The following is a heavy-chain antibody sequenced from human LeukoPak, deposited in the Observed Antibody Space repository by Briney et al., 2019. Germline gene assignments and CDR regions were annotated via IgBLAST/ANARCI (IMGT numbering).Heavy chain of an antibody. CDR3: ARGGGYYGSGSLHYYYYGMDV. CDR1: GFTCGSFA. J-gene: IGHJ6*02. Sequence: GGSLRLSCEASGFTCGSFAMYWVRQAPGKGLEWIAGIFGSGGSPHYADSVKGRFTISRDNAKNSLYLRMNSLRAEDTAVYYCARGGGYYGSGSLHYYYYGMDVWGQGTTVTVSS. D-gene: IGHD3-10*01. V-gene: IGHV3-23*01. CDR2: IFGSGGSP.